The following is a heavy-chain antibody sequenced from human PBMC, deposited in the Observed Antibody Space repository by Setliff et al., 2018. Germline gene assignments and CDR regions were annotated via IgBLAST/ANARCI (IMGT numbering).Heavy chain of an antibody. V-gene: IGHV4-39*07. CDR3: AREGPESDSSGYMDV. CDR1: GGSISRSSYY. J-gene: IGHJ6*03. CDR2: IYHTGTT. Sequence: SETLSLTCTVSGGSISRSSYYWGWVRQSPGKGLEWMGSIYHTGTTDYNPSLKSRATMSVDPSKDHFSLKVTSVTVADTAVYYCAREGPESDSSGYMDVWGQGTTVTVSS. D-gene: IGHD4-4*01.